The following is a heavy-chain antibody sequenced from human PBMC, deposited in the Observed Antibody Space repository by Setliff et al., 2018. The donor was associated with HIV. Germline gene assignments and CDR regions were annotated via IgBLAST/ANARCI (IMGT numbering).Heavy chain of an antibody. V-gene: IGHV4-61*09. CDR3: ARERSRGYTDPPRFDY. Sequence: NPSETLSLTCTVSGGSISSGSYYWSWIRQPAGKGLEWIGHIYTSGSTNYNSSLKTRVTISVDTSKNQFSLRLTSVTAADTAVYYCARERSRGYTDPPRFDYWGQGTLVTVSS. CDR2: IYTSGST. D-gene: IGHD5-18*01. J-gene: IGHJ4*02. CDR1: GGSISSGSYY.